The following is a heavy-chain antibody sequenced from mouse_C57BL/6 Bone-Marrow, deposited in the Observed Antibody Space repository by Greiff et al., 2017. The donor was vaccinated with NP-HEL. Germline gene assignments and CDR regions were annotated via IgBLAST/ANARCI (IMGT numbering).Heavy chain of an antibody. J-gene: IGHJ3*01. CDR2: IWRGGST. Sequence: VKLVESGPGLVQPSQSLSITCTVSGFSLTSYGVHWVRQSPGKGLEWLGVIWRGGSTDYNAAFMSRLSITKDNSKSQVFFKMNSLQADDTAIYYCAKNSHYYGSPFAYWGQGTLVTVSA. CDR1: GFSLTSYG. V-gene: IGHV2-5*01. CDR3: AKNSHYYGSPFAY. D-gene: IGHD1-1*01.